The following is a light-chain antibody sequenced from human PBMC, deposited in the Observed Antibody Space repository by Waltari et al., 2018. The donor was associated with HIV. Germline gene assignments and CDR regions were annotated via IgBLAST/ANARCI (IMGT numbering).Light chain of an antibody. CDR3: SSYGGSSNWL. CDR1: SSDIGNYNL. Sequence: QSALTQPASVSGSPGQSITISCTGTSSDIGNYNLVSWYQQHPGKAPKLIIYEGIKRPSGVSNRISGSKSANTVSLTISGLQAEDEADYFCSSYGGSSNWLFGGGTKLTVL. J-gene: IGLJ2*01. V-gene: IGLV2-23*01. CDR2: EGI.